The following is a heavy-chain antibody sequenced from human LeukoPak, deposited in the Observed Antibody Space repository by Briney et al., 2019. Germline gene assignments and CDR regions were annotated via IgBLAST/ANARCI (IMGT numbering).Heavy chain of an antibody. CDR2: ISAYNGNT. J-gene: IGHJ3*02. CDR3: ARWDYYDSRTFDI. D-gene: IGHD3-22*01. V-gene: IGHV1-18*01. Sequence: ASVKVSCKASGYTFINYGITWVRQAPGQGLEWMGWISAYNGNTNYAQKLQGRVTMATDTSSSTAYMELRSLRSDDTAVYYCARWDYYDSRTFDIWGQGTMVTVSS. CDR1: GYTFINYG.